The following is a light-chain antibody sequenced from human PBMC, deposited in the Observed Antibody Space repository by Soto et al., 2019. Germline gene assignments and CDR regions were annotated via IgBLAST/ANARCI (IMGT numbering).Light chain of an antibody. Sequence: EIVMTQSPATLPVSPGGRATLSCRASQSVSSDFAWYQQKPGQAPRLLIYGASSRATGIPARFSGSGSGTDFTLTISSLQSEDFAVYYCQQYNNWPPWTFGPGTKVDIK. CDR3: QQYNNWPPWT. CDR2: GAS. J-gene: IGKJ1*01. V-gene: IGKV3-15*01. CDR1: QSVSSD.